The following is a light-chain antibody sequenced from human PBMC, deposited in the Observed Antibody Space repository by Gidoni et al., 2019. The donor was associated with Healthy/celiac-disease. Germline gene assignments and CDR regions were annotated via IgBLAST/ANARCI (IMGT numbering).Light chain of an antibody. CDR1: QSVSSSY. V-gene: IGKV3-20*01. CDR3: QQYGSSPRT. Sequence: EIVLPQSPGTRSLSPGERATLSGRASQSVSSSYLAWYQQKPGQDPRLLIYGASSKATGIPDVFSGSGSGTGFTLTISRLEPDDFAVYYCQQYGSSPRTFGQGTKVEIK. CDR2: GAS. J-gene: IGKJ1*01.